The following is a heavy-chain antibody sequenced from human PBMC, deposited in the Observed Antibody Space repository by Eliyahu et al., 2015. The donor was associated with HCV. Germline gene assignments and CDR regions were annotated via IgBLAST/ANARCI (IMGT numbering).Heavy chain of an antibody. CDR1: GXSITTYY. D-gene: IGHD6-19*01. CDR3: ASGGGGIAVACTGGWFDP. V-gene: IGHV4-59*01. J-gene: IGHJ5*02. CDR2: XYYXGSA. Sequence: QVQLQESGPGLVKPSETLSLTCTVSGXSITTYYWSWIRQPPGKGLEXIGXXYYXGSANYNPSLKSRVTIXVDTSKNQFSLKLSSVTAADTAVYYCASGGGGIAVACTGGWFDPWGQGTLVTVSS.